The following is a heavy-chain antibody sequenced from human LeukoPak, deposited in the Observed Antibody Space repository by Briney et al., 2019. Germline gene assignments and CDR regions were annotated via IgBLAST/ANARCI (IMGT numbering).Heavy chain of an antibody. CDR3: ARLDTAMVTGFDY. V-gene: IGHV5-51*01. Sequence: GESLKISCKGSGYRFTSYWIGWVRQLPGKGLGWMGIIYPCDSDTRYSPSFQGRVTISADKSISTAYLQRSSLKASDTAMYYCARLDTAMVTGFDYWGQGTLVTVSS. J-gene: IGHJ4*02. CDR2: IYPCDSDT. CDR1: GYRFTSYW. D-gene: IGHD5-18*01.